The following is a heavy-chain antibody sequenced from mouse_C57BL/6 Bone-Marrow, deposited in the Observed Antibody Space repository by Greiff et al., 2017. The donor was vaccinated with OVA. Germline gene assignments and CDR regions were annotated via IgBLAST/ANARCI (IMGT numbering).Heavy chain of an antibody. J-gene: IGHJ3*01. CDR1: GYTFTSYW. CDR2: IHPNSGST. D-gene: IGHD2-4*01. V-gene: IGHV1-64*01. CDR3: ARRGLYYDYAWFAY. Sequence: QVQLQQPGAELVKPGASVKLSCKASGYTFTSYWMHWVKQRPGQGLEWIGMIHPNSGSTNYNEKFKSKATLTVDKSSSTAYMQLSSLTSEDSAVYYCARRGLYYDYAWFAYWGQGTLVTVSA.